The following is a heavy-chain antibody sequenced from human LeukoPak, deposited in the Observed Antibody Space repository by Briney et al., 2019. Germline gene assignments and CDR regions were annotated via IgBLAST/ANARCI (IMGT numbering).Heavy chain of an antibody. J-gene: IGHJ4*02. D-gene: IGHD3-10*01. CDR2: IYWDDDK. V-gene: IGHV2-5*02. CDR1: GFSLSTSGVG. CDR3: AHTLYYYGSGSGNYFDY. Sequence: SGPTLVNPTQTLTLTCTFSGFSLSTSGVGVGWIRQPPGKALERLALIYWDDDKRYSPSLKSRLTITKDTSKNRVVLTMTNMDPVDTATYYCAHTLYYYGSGSGNYFDYWGQGTLVTVSS.